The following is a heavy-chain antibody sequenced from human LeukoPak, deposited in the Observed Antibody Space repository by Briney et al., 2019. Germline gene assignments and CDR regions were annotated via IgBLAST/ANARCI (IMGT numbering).Heavy chain of an antibody. Sequence: GASLKASCKASVSTFPSYGIGWGRQAPGQGLGGRGWISVYNGNTNYAQKLQGRVTMTTDTSTSTAYMELRSLRSDDTAVYYCARVWGSGWPLYYYYYGMDVWGQGTTVTVSS. J-gene: IGHJ6*02. CDR3: ARVWGSGWPLYYYYYGMDV. CDR2: ISVYNGNT. V-gene: IGHV1-18*01. CDR1: VSTFPSYG. D-gene: IGHD6-19*01.